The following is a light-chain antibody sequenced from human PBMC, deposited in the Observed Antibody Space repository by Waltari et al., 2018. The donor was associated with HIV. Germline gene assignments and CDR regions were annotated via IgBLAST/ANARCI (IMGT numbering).Light chain of an antibody. V-gene: IGKV1-9*01. CDR1: QGIRSY. CDR3: QQQASYPLT. CDR2: GAS. J-gene: IGKJ3*01. Sequence: DVLLTQSPRFLSASAGDRVAITCRASQGIRSYLAWYQQSPGRAPRLLIYGASTFETGVPSRFSGSGSGTLFTLTINSLQPEDFGTYYCQQQASYPLTFGPGTRVDV.